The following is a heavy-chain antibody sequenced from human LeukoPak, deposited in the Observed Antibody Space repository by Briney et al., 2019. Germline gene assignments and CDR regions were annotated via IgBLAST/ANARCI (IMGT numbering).Heavy chain of an antibody. J-gene: IGHJ4*02. CDR1: GFTFSSYA. V-gene: IGHV3-30-3*01. CDR2: ISYDGSNK. CDR3: ARGGDLDY. Sequence: GGSLRLSCAAFGFTFSSYAMHWVRQAPGKGLEWVAVISYDGSNKYYADSVKGRFTISRDNGKNSLYLQMNSLRDEDTALYYCARGGDLDYWGRGTLVTVSS. D-gene: IGHD7-27*01.